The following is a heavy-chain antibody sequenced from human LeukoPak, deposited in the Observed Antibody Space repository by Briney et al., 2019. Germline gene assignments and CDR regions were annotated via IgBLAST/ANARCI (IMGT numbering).Heavy chain of an antibody. J-gene: IGHJ6*02. D-gene: IGHD3-10*01. Sequence: GGSLRLSCAASGFTFSSYGMHWVRQAPGKGLEWVAVIWYDGSNKYYADSVKGRSTISRDNSKNTLYLQMNSLRAEDTAVYYCARENYYGSGSYYNVRHYYYYYGMDVWGQGTTVTVSS. CDR2: IWYDGSNK. CDR1: GFTFSSYG. V-gene: IGHV3-33*01. CDR3: ARENYYGSGSYYNVRHYYYYYGMDV.